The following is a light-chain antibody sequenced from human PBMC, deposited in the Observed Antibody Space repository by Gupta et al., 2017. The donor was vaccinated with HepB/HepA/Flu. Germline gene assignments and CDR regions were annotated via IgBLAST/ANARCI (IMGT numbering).Light chain of an antibody. CDR3: QVWDRSSDHVV. CDR2: DDR. V-gene: IGLV3-21*03. Sequence: SYVLTQPPSVSVAPGKTARITCGGNNIGSKSVHWYQQKPGQAPVLVVYDDRDRPSGIPERFSGSNSGNTATLTISRVEAGDEADYYCQVWDRSSDHVVFGGGTKLTVL. J-gene: IGLJ2*01. CDR1: NIGSKS.